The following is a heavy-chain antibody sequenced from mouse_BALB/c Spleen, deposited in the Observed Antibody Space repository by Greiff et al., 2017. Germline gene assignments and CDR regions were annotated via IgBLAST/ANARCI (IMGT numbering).Heavy chain of an antibody. CDR3: ARQRVTTVESYFDV. V-gene: IGHV5-9-3*01. CDR1: GFTFSSYA. J-gene: IGHJ1*01. D-gene: IGHD1-1*01. CDR2: ISSGGSYT. Sequence: EVKLVESGGGLVKPGGSLKLSCAASGFTFSSYAMSWVRQTPEKRLEWVATISSGGSYTYYPDSVKGRFTISRDNAKNTLYLQMSSLRSEDTAMYYCARQRVTTVESYFDVWGAGTTVTVSS.